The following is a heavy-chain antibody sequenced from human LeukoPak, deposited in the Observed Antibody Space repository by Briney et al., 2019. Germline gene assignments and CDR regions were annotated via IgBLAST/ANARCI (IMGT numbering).Heavy chain of an antibody. CDR3: AKDSRNYFSPDY. V-gene: IGHV3-30*02. D-gene: IGHD1-7*01. CDR1: GFPFSSYC. Sequence: GLLLLSCAAAGFPFSSYCMHLGRPAPGAGLGRGAFIRYDGSNTYYADSVKGRFTISRDNSKNSLYLQMRSLRAEDTAVYYCAKDSRNYFSPDYWGQGTLVTVSS. CDR2: IRYDGSNT. J-gene: IGHJ4*02.